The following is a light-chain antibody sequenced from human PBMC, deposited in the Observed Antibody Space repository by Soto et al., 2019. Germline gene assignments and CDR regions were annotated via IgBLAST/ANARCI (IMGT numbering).Light chain of an antibody. V-gene: IGKV1-5*03. CDR2: AAS. Sequence: DIQMSQSPSTLSGSVGDRVTITCRASQTISSWLAWYQQKPGKAPKLLIYAASSLESGVPSRFSGSGSATEFTLTISSLQPDDFATYYCQQYYSHSTFGQGTKVDIK. CDR3: QQYYSHST. J-gene: IGKJ1*01. CDR1: QTISSW.